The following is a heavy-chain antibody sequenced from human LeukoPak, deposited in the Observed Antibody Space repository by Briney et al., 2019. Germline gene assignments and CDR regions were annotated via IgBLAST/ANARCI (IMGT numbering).Heavy chain of an antibody. CDR2: IWYDGSYK. CDR1: GFTFSNYA. D-gene: IGHD4-23*01. Sequence: GRSLRLSCAASGFTFSNYAMHWVRQPPGKGLEWGAIIWYDGSYKYYADSVKGRFTVSRDNSKNTLYLQVNSLTAEDTAVYYCARGNSDAFDIWGQGTMVTVSS. J-gene: IGHJ3*02. CDR3: ARGNSDAFDI. V-gene: IGHV3-33*01.